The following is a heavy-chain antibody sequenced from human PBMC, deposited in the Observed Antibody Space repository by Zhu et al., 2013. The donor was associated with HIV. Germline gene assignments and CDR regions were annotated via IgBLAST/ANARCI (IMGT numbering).Heavy chain of an antibody. CDR3: ARDRRIQLWFFGYT. CDR2: SHPYSLVTS. CDR1: GGTFSSYA. D-gene: IGHD5-18*01. J-gene: IGHJ2*01. Sequence: QVQLVQSGAEVKKPGSSVKVSCKASGGTFSSYAISWVRQAPGRRDVVVEWEGSHPYSLVTSKLTHRSYLRARVTTYLRDDIRRAQPTMEAEQPRDLKTRRVYYCARDRRIQLWFFGYTWGR. V-gene: IGHV1-69*01.